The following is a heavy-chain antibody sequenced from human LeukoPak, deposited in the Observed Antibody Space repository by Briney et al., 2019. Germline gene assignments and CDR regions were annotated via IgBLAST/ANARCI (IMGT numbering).Heavy chain of an antibody. D-gene: IGHD2-2*01. V-gene: IGHV3-48*04. CDR1: GFTFSSYS. CDR3: TRDSAAHAPYFYYYMDV. CDR2: TSSGSSTI. Sequence: PGGSLRLSCVASGFTFSSYSMNWVRQAPGKGLEWVSYTSSGSSTIYYADSVKGRFTISRDNAKNSLYLQMNSLRAEDTAVYYCTRDSAAHAPYFYYYMDVWGKGITVTVSS. J-gene: IGHJ6*03.